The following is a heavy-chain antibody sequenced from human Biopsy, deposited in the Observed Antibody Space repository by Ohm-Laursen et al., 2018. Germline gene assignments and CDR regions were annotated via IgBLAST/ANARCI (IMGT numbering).Heavy chain of an antibody. Sequence: TLSLTCAISGDSVSSNRAAWNWIRQSPSRGLEWLGRTFYRAKWYTDFAVSVKSRITLTPDPSTNQFSLQLNSVTPDDTAVYYCARSGSDSLNYYFDFWGQGTLVTVSS. CDR1: GDSVSSNRAA. CDR3: ARSGSDSLNYYFDF. CDR2: TFYRAKWYT. J-gene: IGHJ4*02. V-gene: IGHV6-1*01. D-gene: IGHD2-21*02.